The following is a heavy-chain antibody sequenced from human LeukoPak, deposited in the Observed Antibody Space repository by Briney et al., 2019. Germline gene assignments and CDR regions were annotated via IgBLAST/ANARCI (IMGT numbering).Heavy chain of an antibody. CDR1: GYTFTSYG. V-gene: IGHV1-18*01. D-gene: IGHD3-22*01. Sequence: GASVKVSCKASGYTFTSYGISWVRQAPGQGLEWMGWISAYNGNTNYAQKLQGRVTMTTDTSTSTAYMELRILRSDDTAVYYCARWEYYYDSSGYYSWGQGTLVTVSS. J-gene: IGHJ4*02. CDR3: ARWEYYYDSSGYYS. CDR2: ISAYNGNT.